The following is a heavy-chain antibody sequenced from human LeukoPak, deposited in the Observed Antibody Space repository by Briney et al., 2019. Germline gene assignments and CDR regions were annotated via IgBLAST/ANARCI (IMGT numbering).Heavy chain of an antibody. CDR2: IHTSGST. J-gene: IGHJ3*02. Sequence: SETLSLTCTVSGGSISSYYWSWIRQPAGKGLEWIGRIHTSGSTNYNPSLKSRVTMSVDTSKNQFTLKLSSVTAADTAVYYCAIATGSSDIVVVPADDAFDIWGQGTMVTVSS. CDR1: GGSISSYY. D-gene: IGHD2-2*01. CDR3: AIATGSSDIVVVPADDAFDI. V-gene: IGHV4-4*07.